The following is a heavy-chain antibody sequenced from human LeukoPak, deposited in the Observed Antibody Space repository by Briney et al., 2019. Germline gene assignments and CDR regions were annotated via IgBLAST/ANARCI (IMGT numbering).Heavy chain of an antibody. J-gene: IGHJ3*02. Sequence: GGSLRLSCAASGFTYSSYSMNWVRQAPGKGLELVSSISSSSSYIYYADSVKGRFTISRDNAKNSLYLQMNSLRAEDTAVYYCARGRSGYDRNDAFDIWSQGTMVTVSS. CDR3: ARGRSGYDRNDAFDI. CDR2: ISSSSSYI. D-gene: IGHD5-12*01. V-gene: IGHV3-21*01. CDR1: GFTYSSYS.